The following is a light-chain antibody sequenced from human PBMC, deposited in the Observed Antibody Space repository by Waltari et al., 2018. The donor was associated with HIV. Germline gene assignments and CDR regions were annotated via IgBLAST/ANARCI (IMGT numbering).Light chain of an antibody. Sequence: EIVLTQSPGTLSLSPGERATLPCRTSQSVSSSFLAWYQQKPGKTPRLLMYGASNRATGIPDRFSGSGSGTDFTLTISSLEPEDFVVYYCQQYGTSPKTFGQGTKVEIK. J-gene: IGKJ1*01. CDR1: QSVSSSF. V-gene: IGKV3-20*01. CDR2: GAS. CDR3: QQYGTSPKT.